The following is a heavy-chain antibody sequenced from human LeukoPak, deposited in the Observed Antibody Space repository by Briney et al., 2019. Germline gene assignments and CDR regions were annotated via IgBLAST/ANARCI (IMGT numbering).Heavy chain of an antibody. J-gene: IGHJ4*02. Sequence: GASAKVSCEASGYTFTGYYMHWVRQAPGQGLEWMGWINPNSGGTNYAQKFQGRVTMTRDTSISTAYMELSRLRSDDTAVYYCVREYASCYDYWGQGTLVTVSS. CDR1: GYTFTGYY. CDR2: INPNSGGT. CDR3: VREYASCYDY. D-gene: IGHD2-2*01. V-gene: IGHV1-2*02.